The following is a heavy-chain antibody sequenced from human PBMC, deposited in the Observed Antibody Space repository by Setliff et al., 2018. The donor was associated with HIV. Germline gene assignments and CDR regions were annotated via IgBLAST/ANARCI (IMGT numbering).Heavy chain of an antibody. Sequence: GASVKVSCKASGGNFRSYGISWVRQAPGQGLEWMGWISAYSGNTNYAQKLQGRVTMTTDTSTSTAYMELRSLRSDDTAVYYCARVAWYYSFWSGLGDAFDIWGQGTMVTVSS. V-gene: IGHV1-18*01. J-gene: IGHJ3*02. CDR2: ISAYSGNT. CDR3: ARVAWYYSFWSGLGDAFDI. D-gene: IGHD3-3*01. CDR1: GGNFRSYG.